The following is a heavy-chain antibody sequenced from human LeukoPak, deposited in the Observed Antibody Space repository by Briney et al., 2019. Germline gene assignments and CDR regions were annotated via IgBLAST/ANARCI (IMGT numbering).Heavy chain of an antibody. V-gene: IGHV4-38-2*02. J-gene: IGHJ5*02. CDR1: GYSISSGYY. CDR2: IYHSGST. Sequence: SETLSLTCTVSGYSISSGYYWGWIRQPPGKGLEGIGSIYHSGSTFYDPSLKSRFTISLDTSKNQFSLKLSSVTAADTAVYYCARGSQYYYDSSGFYAVRNNWFDPWGQGTLVTVSS. CDR3: ARGSQYYYDSSGFYAVRNNWFDP. D-gene: IGHD3-22*01.